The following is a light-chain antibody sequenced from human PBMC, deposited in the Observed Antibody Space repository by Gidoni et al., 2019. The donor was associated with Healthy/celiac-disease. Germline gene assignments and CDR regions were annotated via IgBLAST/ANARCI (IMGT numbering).Light chain of an antibody. CDR2: AAS. CDR1: QSISSY. Sequence: IKLPQSPSSLSASVGDRVTITCRASQSISSYLNWYQQKPGKAPELLIYAASSLQSGVPSRFSGSGSGTDFTLTISSLQPEDFATYYCQQSYSTPLTFGGGTKVEIK. CDR3: QQSYSTPLT. V-gene: IGKV1-39*01. J-gene: IGKJ4*01.